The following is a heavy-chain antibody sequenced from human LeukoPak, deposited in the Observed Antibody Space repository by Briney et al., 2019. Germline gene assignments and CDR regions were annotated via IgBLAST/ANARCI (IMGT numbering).Heavy chain of an antibody. CDR3: AKVGSSGWFFDY. J-gene: IGHJ4*02. Sequence: PGGSLRLSCAASGFTFSSSAMSWVRLAPGKGLEWVSGISGSDGSTYYADSVKGRFTISRDNSKNTLFLQMNSLRAEDTAVYYCAKVGSSGWFFDYRGQGTLVTVSS. CDR2: ISGSDGST. CDR1: GFTFSSSA. V-gene: IGHV3-23*01. D-gene: IGHD6-19*01.